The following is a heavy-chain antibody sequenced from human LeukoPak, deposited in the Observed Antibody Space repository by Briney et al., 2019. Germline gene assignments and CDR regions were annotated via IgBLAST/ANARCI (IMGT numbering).Heavy chain of an antibody. CDR3: TRQSIAEDY. CDR1: GFTFSGSA. V-gene: IGHV3-73*01. D-gene: IGHD6-6*01. CDR2: IRSKANSYAT. J-gene: IGHJ4*02. Sequence: GGSLRLSCAASGFTFSGSAMHWVRQASGKGLEWVGRIRSKANSYATAYAASVKGRFTISRDDSKNTAYLQMNSLKTEDTAVYYCTRQSIAEDYWGQGTLVTVSS.